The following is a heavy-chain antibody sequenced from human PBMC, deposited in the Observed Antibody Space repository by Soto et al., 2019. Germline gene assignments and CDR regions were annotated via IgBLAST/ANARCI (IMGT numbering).Heavy chain of an antibody. V-gene: IGHV3-7*05. D-gene: IGHD2-15*01. CDR1: GFTFSSYW. CDR2: IKQDGNEK. Sequence: EVQLVESGGGLVQPGGPLRLSCVASGFTFSSYWMSWVRQAPGKGLEWVANIKQDGNEKYYVDSVKGRFTISRDNAKNSLYLQMNSLTAEDTAVYHCARVKSLAGEHWGQGTLVTVSS. CDR3: ARVKSLAGEH. J-gene: IGHJ1*01.